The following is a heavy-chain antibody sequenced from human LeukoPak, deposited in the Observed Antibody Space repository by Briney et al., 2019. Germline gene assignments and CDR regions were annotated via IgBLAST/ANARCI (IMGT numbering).Heavy chain of an antibody. CDR2: ISSSGTYI. J-gene: IGHJ4*02. CDR1: KFTFSSYS. CDR3: ARGFGSPDF. V-gene: IGHV3-21*04. Sequence: GGSLRLSCAASKFTFSSYSMNWVRQAPGKGLEWVSSISSSGTYISYAESVKGRFTISRDNSKNTLYLQMSSLRAEDTAVYYCARGFGSPDFWGQGTLVTVSS. D-gene: IGHD3-10*01.